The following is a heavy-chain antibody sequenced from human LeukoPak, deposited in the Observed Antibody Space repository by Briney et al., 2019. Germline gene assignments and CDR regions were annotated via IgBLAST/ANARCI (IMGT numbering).Heavy chain of an antibody. CDR3: AAYGLRSYIYGMDV. J-gene: IGHJ6*02. CDR2: IYSGGNT. Sequence: PGGSLSLSCAASEFTVSSNYMSWVRQPPGRGLEWVSIIYSGGNTYYADSVKGRFTISRDNSKNTLFLQMNSLRAEDTAVYYCAAYGLRSYIYGMDVWGQGTTVTVSS. V-gene: IGHV3-53*05. CDR1: EFTVSSNY. D-gene: IGHD3-10*01.